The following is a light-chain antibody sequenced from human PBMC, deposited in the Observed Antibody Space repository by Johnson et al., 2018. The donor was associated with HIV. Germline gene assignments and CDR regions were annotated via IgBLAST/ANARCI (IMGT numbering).Light chain of an antibody. Sequence: LTQPPSVSAAPGQKVTISCSGSSSNIGNNYVSWYQQLPGTAPKLLIYENNKRPSGISDRFSGSKSGTSATLGITGLQTGDEADYYCGTWDSSLSAGVFGTGTKVTVL. CDR2: ENN. CDR3: GTWDSSLSAGV. V-gene: IGLV1-51*02. J-gene: IGLJ1*01. CDR1: SSNIGNNY.